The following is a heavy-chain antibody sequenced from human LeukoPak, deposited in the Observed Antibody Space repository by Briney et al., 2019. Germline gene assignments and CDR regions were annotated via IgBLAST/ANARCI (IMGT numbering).Heavy chain of an antibody. Sequence: GGSLRLSCGASGFIFSANALTWVRQAPGKGLEWVSTIYDAGTNVHYADSVKGRFTISRDNAKNTLYLQMNSLRAEDTAVYYCARRSFLSHFDYWGQGTLVTVSS. J-gene: IGHJ4*02. V-gene: IGHV3-23*01. D-gene: IGHD2/OR15-2a*01. CDR2: IYDAGTNV. CDR1: GFIFSANA. CDR3: ARRSFLSHFDY.